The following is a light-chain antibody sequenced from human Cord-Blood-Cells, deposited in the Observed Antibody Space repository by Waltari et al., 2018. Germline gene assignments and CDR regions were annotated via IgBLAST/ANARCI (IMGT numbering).Light chain of an antibody. CDR3: QQRSNWPYT. Sequence: EIVLTQSPATLSLSPGDRATLSCRASQSVSSYLAWYQQKPGQAPRLLIYDASNRTTGIPARFSGSGSEADFALTISSLEAEDFAVYYCQQRSNWPYTFGQGTKLEIK. CDR1: QSVSSY. V-gene: IGKV3-11*01. CDR2: DAS. J-gene: IGKJ2*01.